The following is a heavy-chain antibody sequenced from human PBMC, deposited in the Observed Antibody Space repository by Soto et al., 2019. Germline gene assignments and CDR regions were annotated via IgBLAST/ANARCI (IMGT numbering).Heavy chain of an antibody. Sequence: VQLLESGGGLVQPGGSLRLSCAASGFTFSSYAMSWVRQAPGKGLEWVSAISGSGGSTYYADSVKGRFTISRDNSKNTLYLQMNSLRAEDTAVYYCAKDTYYYGSGSLNYFDYWGQGTLVTVSS. CDR2: ISGSGGST. J-gene: IGHJ4*02. CDR3: AKDTYYYGSGSLNYFDY. CDR1: GFTFSSYA. D-gene: IGHD3-10*01. V-gene: IGHV3-23*01.